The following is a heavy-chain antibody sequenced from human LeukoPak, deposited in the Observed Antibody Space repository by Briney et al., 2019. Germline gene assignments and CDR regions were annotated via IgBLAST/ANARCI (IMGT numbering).Heavy chain of an antibody. V-gene: IGHV4-38-2*02. CDR3: ARAKHTRVGYYGSGSGWFDP. Sequence: PSETLSLTCTVSGYSISSGYYWGWIRQPPGKGLEWIGSIYYSGSTYYNPSLKSRVTISVDTSKNQFSLKLSSVTAADTAVYYCARAKHTRVGYYGSGSGWFDPWGQGTLVTVSS. D-gene: IGHD3-10*01. CDR1: GYSISSGYY. J-gene: IGHJ5*02. CDR2: IYYSGST.